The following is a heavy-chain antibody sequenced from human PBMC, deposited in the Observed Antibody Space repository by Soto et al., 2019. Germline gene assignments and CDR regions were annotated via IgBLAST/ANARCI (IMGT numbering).Heavy chain of an antibody. CDR1: GFTFGDYA. Sequence: PGGSLRLSCTASGFTFGDYAMSWFRQAPGKGLEWVGFIRSKAYGGTTEYAASVKGRFTISRDDSKSIAYLQMNSLKTEDTAVYYCTRQVATVVTLIPIFDYWGQGTLVTVSS. V-gene: IGHV3-49*03. J-gene: IGHJ4*02. CDR2: IRSKAYGGTT. D-gene: IGHD4-17*01. CDR3: TRQVATVVTLIPIFDY.